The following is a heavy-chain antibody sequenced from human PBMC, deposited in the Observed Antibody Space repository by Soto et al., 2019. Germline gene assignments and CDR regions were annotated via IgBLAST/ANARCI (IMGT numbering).Heavy chain of an antibody. D-gene: IGHD3-10*01. CDR1: GFTFSSYA. CDR2: ISGSGGST. V-gene: IGHV3-23*01. J-gene: IGHJ4*02. Sequence: PVGSLRLSCAASGFTFSSYAMSWVRQAPGKGLEWVSAISGSGGSTYYADSVKGRFTISRDNSKNTLYLQMNSLRAEDTAVYYCASRAIWFGELSSDYWGQGTLVTVSS. CDR3: ASRAIWFGELSSDY.